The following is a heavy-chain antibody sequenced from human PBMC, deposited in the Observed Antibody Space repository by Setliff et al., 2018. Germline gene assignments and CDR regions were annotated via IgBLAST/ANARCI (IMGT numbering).Heavy chain of an antibody. J-gene: IGHJ5*02. Sequence: ASVKVSCKASGYSFINYGITWVRQAPGQGLEWMGWISPYKSDTNYAQKFQGRVSMTTDTSTRTAYMELRSLRSDDTAVYYCARAPLMVVVPPDAHRFDPWGQGTLVTVSS. CDR2: ISPYKSDT. D-gene: IGHD2-2*01. CDR3: ARAPLMVVVPPDAHRFDP. V-gene: IGHV1-18*01. CDR1: GYSFINYG.